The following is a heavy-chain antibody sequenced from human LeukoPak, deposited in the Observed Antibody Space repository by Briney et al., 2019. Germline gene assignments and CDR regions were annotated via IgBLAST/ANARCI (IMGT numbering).Heavy chain of an antibody. CDR3: ARVGPGVLDY. CDR2: INDNEIT. Sequence: SETLSLACAVYGGSFSGHFWSWIRHPPGKGLEWIVEINDNEITNSNPSLKSRVTVSVDTSKSQFSLNLSSVTAADTAVYYCARVGPGVLDYWGQGALVTVSS. D-gene: IGHD7-27*01. V-gene: IGHV4-34*01. CDR1: GGSFSGHF. J-gene: IGHJ4*02.